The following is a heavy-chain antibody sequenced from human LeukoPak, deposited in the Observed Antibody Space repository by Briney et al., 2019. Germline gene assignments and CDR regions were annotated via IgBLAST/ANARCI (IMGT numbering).Heavy chain of an antibody. CDR1: GFTFSSYA. J-gene: IGHJ4*02. Sequence: GGSLRLSCAASGFTFSSYAMSWVRQAPGKGLEWVAAISGSGGSTYYADSVKGRFTISRDNSKNTLYLQMNSLRAEDTAVYYCAKVPTYGDSEDYYFDYWGQGTVVTVSS. CDR2: ISGSGGST. D-gene: IGHD4-17*01. CDR3: AKVPTYGDSEDYYFDY. V-gene: IGHV3-23*01.